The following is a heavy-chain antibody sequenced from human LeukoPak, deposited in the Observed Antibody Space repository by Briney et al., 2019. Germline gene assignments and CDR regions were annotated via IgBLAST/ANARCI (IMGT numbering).Heavy chain of an antibody. J-gene: IGHJ4*02. D-gene: IGHD4-17*01. Sequence: SETLSLTCTVSGGSISSGGYYWSWIRQHPGKGLEWIGYIYYSGSTNYNPSLKSRVTISVDTSKNQFSLKLSSVTTADTAVYYCARDADYGDLSRNYWGQGTLVTVSS. CDR3: ARDADYGDLSRNY. CDR2: IYYSGST. V-gene: IGHV4-61*08. CDR1: GGSISSGGYY.